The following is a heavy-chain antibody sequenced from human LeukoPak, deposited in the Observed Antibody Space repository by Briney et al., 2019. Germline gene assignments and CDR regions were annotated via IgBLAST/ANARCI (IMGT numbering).Heavy chain of an antibody. CDR3: AREASGNYHVFDS. V-gene: IGHV3-11*04. CDR1: GFNFSNYF. Sequence: PGGPLRLSCGASGFNFSNYFISWIRQAPGKGLEWVSYITNSGRSTNYADAVKGRFTISRDNAKKSVYLEMTDLRAEDTAVYYCAREASGNYHVFDSWGQGTLVTVSS. D-gene: IGHD1-26*01. CDR2: ITNSGRST. J-gene: IGHJ4*02.